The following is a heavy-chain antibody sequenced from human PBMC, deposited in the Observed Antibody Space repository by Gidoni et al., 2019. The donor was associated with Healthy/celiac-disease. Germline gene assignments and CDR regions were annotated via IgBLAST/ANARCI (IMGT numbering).Heavy chain of an antibody. J-gene: IGHJ4*02. D-gene: IGHD5-18*01. Sequence: RFTISRDNSKNTLYLQMNSLRAEDTAVYYCATPQPNTAMAPFDYWGQGTLVTVSS. V-gene: IGHV3-66*01. CDR3: ATPQPNTAMAPFDY.